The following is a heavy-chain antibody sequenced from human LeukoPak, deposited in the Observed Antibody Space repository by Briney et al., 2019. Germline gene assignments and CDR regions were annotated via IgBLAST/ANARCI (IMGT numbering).Heavy chain of an antibody. Sequence: PGRSLRLSCAASGFTFSSYGMHWVRQAPGKGLEWVAVIWYDGSNKYYADSVKGRFTISRDNSKNTLYLQMNSLRAEDTAVYYCARVNYGSGSYYNDYWGQGTLVTVSS. CDR2: IWYDGSNK. V-gene: IGHV3-33*01. CDR3: ARVNYGSGSYYNDY. CDR1: GFTFSSYG. J-gene: IGHJ4*02. D-gene: IGHD3-10*01.